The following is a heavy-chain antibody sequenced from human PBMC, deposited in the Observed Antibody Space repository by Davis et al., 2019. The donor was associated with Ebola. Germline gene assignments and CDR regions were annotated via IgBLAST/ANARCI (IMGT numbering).Heavy chain of an antibody. V-gene: IGHV4-31*03. CDR2: IYYSGST. CDR3: ARDSPLDCGGDCYWFPAFDI. D-gene: IGHD2-21*02. Sequence: PSETLSLTCTVSGGSISSGGYYWSWIRQPPGKGLEWIGYIYYSGSTYYNPSLKSRVTISVDTSKNQFSLKLSSVTAADTAVYYCARDSPLDCGGDCYWFPAFDIWGQGTMVTVSS. CDR1: GGSISSGGYY. J-gene: IGHJ3*02.